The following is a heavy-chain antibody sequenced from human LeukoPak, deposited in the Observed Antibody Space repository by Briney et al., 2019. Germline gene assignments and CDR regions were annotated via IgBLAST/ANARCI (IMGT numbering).Heavy chain of an antibody. Sequence: SETLSLTCTVSGGSISGYYWTWIRQPPGKGLELIGYIYYSASTNYNPSLKSRVTISLDTSKNQFSLKLSSVTAADTAVYYCARSHGGYWGQGTLVTVSS. CDR1: GGSISGYY. D-gene: IGHD3-10*01. CDR2: IYYSAST. V-gene: IGHV4-59*08. CDR3: ARSHGGY. J-gene: IGHJ4*02.